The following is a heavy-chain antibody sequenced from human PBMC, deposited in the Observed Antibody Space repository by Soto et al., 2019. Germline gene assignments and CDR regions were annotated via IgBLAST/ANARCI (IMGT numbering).Heavy chain of an antibody. V-gene: IGHV3-23*01. CDR1: GFTFSSHA. CDR2: ISGRGGST. CDR3: AKVTSGWLVYYFDY. D-gene: IGHD6-19*01. Sequence: SGGSLRLSCAASGFTFSSHAMTWVRQAPGKGLERVSVISGRGGSTYYADSVKGRFTISRDNSKNTLYLQMNSLRAEDTAVYYCAKVTSGWLVYYFDYWGQGTLVTVCS. J-gene: IGHJ4*02.